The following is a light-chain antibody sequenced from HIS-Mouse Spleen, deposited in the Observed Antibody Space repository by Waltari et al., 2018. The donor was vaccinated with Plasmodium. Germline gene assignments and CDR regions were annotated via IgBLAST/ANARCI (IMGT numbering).Light chain of an antibody. Sequence: DIVMTQPPDSLAVSLGERATINCQYSQSVLYSSNNKNYLAWYQQKPGQPPKLLIYWASTRESGVPDRFSGSGSGTDFTLTISSLQAEDVAVYYCQQYYSTPLTFGGGTKVEIK. V-gene: IGKV4-1*01. CDR2: WAS. J-gene: IGKJ4*01. CDR3: QQYYSTPLT. CDR1: QSVLYSSNNKNY.